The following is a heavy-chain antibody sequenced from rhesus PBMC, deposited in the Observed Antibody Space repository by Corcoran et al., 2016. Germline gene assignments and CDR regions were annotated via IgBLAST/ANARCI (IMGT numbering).Heavy chain of an antibody. CDR2: IGV. V-gene: IGHV4-127*01. CDR1: GASIISGYA. Sequence: QVQLKESGPGLVKPSETLSLTCTVSGASIISGYAWSWIRQPPGKGLEWIGYIGVYYNPALKSRGTISKDTSKNQFSLKRSSVTAADTAVYYCARVRGIAAAHFDYWGQGVLVTVSS. CDR3: ARVRGIAAAHFDY. D-gene: IGHD6-43*01. J-gene: IGHJ4*01.